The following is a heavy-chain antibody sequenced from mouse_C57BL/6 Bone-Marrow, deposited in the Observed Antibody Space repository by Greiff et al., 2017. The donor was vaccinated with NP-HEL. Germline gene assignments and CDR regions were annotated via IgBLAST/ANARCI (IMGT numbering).Heavy chain of an antibody. V-gene: IGHV1-63*01. Sequence: VQLQQSGAELVRPGTSVKMSCKASGYTFTNYWIGWAKQRPGHGLEWIGDIYPGGGYTNYNEKFKGKATLTADKSSSTAYMQFSSLTSEDSAIYYCARLFYYGSSLWYFDVWGTGTTVTVSS. CDR3: ARLFYYGSSLWYFDV. CDR1: GYTFTNYW. D-gene: IGHD1-1*01. CDR2: IYPGGGYT. J-gene: IGHJ1*03.